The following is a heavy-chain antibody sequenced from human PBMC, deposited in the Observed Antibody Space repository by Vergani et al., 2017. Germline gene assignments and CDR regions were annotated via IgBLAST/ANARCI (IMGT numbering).Heavy chain of an antibody. V-gene: IGHV4-34*01. J-gene: IGHJ5*02. CDR1: GGSFSGYY. Sequence: QVQLQQWGAGLLKPSETLSLTCAVYGGSFSGYYWSWIRQPPGKGLEWIGEINHSGRTNYNPSRKSRVTMSVDTSKSQFSLKLISVTASDTAVYYCARDKQWLIRGDWFDPWGQGTLVTVSS. D-gene: IGHD6-19*01. CDR3: ARDKQWLIRGDWFDP. CDR2: INHSGRT.